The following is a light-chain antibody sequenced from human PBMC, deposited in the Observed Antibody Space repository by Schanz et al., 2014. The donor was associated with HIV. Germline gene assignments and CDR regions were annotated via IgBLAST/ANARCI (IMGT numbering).Light chain of an antibody. J-gene: IGKJ1*01. CDR1: QSISTF. V-gene: IGKV1-39*01. CDR2: AAS. Sequence: DIQMTQSPSSLSASVGDRVTITCRASQSISTFLNWYQQKPGKAPKLLIHAASSLQSGVPPRFSGSGSGTEFTLTITNLQPDDFATYFCQQYSSFSWTFGQGTKVEMK. CDR3: QQYSSFSWT.